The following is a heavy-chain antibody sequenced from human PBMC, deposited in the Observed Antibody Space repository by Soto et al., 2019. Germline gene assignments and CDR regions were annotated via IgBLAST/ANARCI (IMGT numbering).Heavy chain of an antibody. CDR2: INRSGST. D-gene: IGHD6-13*01. CDR3: ARGSIAAAAHYYYYGMDV. J-gene: IGHJ6*02. CDR1: GGSFSGYY. V-gene: IGHV4-34*01. Sequence: SETLSLTCAVYGGSFSGYYWSWIRQPPGKGLEWTGEINRSGSTNYNPSLKSRVTISVDTSKNQFSLKLSFVTAADTAVYYCARGSIAAAAHYYYYGMDVWGQGTKVTVSS.